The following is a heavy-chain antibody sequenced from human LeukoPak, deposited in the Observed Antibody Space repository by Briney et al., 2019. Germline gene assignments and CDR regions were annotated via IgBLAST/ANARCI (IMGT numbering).Heavy chain of an antibody. CDR1: GGSISSGGYY. D-gene: IGHD2-15*01. CDR2: IYYSGST. Sequence: PSETLSLTCTVSGGSISSGGYYWSWIRQHPGRGLEWIGYIYYSGSTYYNPSLKSRVIISVETSKNQFSLKLSSVTAADMAVYYCARRYCSGSSCYFGSWGQGTLVTVSS. CDR3: ARRYCSGSSCYFGS. J-gene: IGHJ4*02. V-gene: IGHV4-31*03.